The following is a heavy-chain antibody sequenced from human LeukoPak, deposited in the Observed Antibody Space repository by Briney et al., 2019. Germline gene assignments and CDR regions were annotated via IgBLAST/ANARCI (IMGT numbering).Heavy chain of an antibody. V-gene: IGHV1-69*13. CDR1: GYTFTSYG. CDR2: IIPIFGTA. D-gene: IGHD3-22*01. Sequence: SVKVSCKASGYTFTSYGISWVRQAPGQGLEWMGGIIPIFGTANYAQKFQGRATITADESTSTAYMELSSLRSEDTAVYYCASGDDSSGYYPFDYWGQGTLVTVSS. J-gene: IGHJ4*02. CDR3: ASGDDSSGYYPFDY.